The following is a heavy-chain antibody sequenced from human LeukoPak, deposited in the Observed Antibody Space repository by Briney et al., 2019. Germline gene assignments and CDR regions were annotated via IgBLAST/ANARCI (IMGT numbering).Heavy chain of an antibody. CDR3: TRLAAATIYYFDY. J-gene: IGHJ4*02. CDR1: GFTFSTYA. CDR2: IRSKAYGGTT. Sequence: GGSLRLSCAASGFTFSTYAMNWFRQAPGKGLEWVGFIRSKAYGGTTEYAASVKGRFTISRDDSKSIAYLQMNSLKTEDTAVYYCTRLAAATIYYFDYWGQGTLVTVSS. D-gene: IGHD6-13*01. V-gene: IGHV3-49*03.